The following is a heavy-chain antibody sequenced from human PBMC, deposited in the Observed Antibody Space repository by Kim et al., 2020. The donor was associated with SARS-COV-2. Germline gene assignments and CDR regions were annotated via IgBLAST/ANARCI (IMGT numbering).Heavy chain of an antibody. J-gene: IGHJ6*02. CDR2: IIPIFGTA. CDR3: ARDQFSGGIGYYYGMDV. Sequence: SVKVSCKASGGTFSSYAISWVRQAPGQGLEWMGGIIPIFGTANYAQKFQGRVTITADESTSTAYMELSSLRSEVTAVYYCARDQFSGGIGYYYGMDVWGQGTTVTVSS. V-gene: IGHV1-69*13. CDR1: GGTFSSYA. D-gene: IGHD3-16*01.